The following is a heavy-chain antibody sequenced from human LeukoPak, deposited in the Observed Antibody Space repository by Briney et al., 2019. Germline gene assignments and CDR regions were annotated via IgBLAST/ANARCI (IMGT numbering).Heavy chain of an antibody. CDR2: VRYDGNNP. D-gene: IGHD4-17*01. J-gene: IGHJ4*02. Sequence: GVSLTLFCAPSVLIFGIYCMLWVRHARGKGLDWVAFVRYDGNNPYYSASVKGRFTISRDNSKNTVLLQMNNLRLEDAAVYYCARGSRYGDYPYYCDFWGQGTLVTVSS. CDR1: VLIFGIYC. V-gene: IGHV3-30*02. CDR3: ARGSRYGDYPYYCDF.